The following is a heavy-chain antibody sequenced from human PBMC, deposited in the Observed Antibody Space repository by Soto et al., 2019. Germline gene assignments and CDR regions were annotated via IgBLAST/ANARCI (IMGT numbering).Heavy chain of an antibody. Sequence: QVQLQESGPGLVKPSETLTLTCTVSGGSMSRYYWSWIRQPPGKGLEWIGYVYYSGHTNSNPSLKSRVTTSVDTSKNQSALKLSSVTSADTAVYYCARGIATTEMDVWGQGTTVTVSS. J-gene: IGHJ6*02. CDR1: GGSMSRYY. CDR3: ARGIATTEMDV. V-gene: IGHV4-59*01. D-gene: IGHD6-13*01. CDR2: VYYSGHT.